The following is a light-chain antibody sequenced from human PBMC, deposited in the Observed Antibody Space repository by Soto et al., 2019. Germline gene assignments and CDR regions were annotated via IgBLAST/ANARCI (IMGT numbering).Light chain of an antibody. CDR1: QGGSSY. V-gene: IGKV3-11*01. Sequence: VRTQNAANLSVYEEGGAPLSRRASQGGSSYLAWYQQKPGQAPRLLIYDASNRATGIPARFSGSGSGTDFTLTISSLEPEDFAVYYCQQRSNWPITAAQGARLAIK. CDR2: DAS. J-gene: IGKJ5*01. CDR3: QQRSNWPIT.